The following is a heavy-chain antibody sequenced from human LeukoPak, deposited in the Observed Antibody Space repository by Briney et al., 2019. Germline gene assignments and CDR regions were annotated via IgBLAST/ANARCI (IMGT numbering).Heavy chain of an antibody. CDR2: ITGSSSTV. J-gene: IGHJ4*02. D-gene: IGHD3-10*01. V-gene: IGHV3-48*02. CDR1: GFTFSSYS. Sequence: QSGGSLRLSCAASGFTFSSYSMTWVRQAPGKGLEWISYITGSSSTVFYADSVKGRFIISRDNAKNSLYLQMNSLRDEDTAVYYCARYRGGRGSDSFDYWGQGTLVTVSS. CDR3: ARYRGGRGSDSFDY.